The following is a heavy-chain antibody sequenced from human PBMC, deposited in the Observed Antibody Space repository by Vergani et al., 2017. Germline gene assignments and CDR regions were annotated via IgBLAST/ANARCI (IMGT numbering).Heavy chain of an antibody. V-gene: IGHV3-21*01. CDR1: GFTFSSYS. CDR3: ARDPSWIQLWPGVYMDV. CDR2: ISSSSSYI. D-gene: IGHD5-18*01. J-gene: IGHJ6*03. Sequence: EVQLVESGGGLVKPGGSLRLSCAASGFTFSSYSMNWVRQAPGKGLEWVSSISSSSSYIYYADSVKGRFTIARDNAQNSLYLQMNSLRAEDTAVYYCARDPSWIQLWPGVYMDVWGKGTTVTVSS.